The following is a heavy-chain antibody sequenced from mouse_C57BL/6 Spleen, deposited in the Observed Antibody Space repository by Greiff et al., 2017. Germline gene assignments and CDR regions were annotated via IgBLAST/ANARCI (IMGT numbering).Heavy chain of an antibody. Sequence: VKLQQSGAELARPGASVKLSCKASGYTFTSYGISWVKQRTGQGLEWIGEIYPRSGNTYYNEKFKGKATLTADKSSSTAYMELRSLTSEDSAVYFCARRIYYDYDESYAMDYWGQGTSVTVSS. D-gene: IGHD2-4*01. CDR2: IYPRSGNT. CDR1: GYTFTSYG. V-gene: IGHV1-81*01. J-gene: IGHJ4*01. CDR3: ARRIYYDYDESYAMDY.